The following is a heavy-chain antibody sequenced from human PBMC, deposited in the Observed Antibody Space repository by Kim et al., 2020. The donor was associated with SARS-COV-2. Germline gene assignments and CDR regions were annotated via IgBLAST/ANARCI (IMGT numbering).Heavy chain of an antibody. J-gene: IGHJ4*02. CDR1: GFTFSRYS. V-gene: IGHV3-21*03. Sequence: GGSLRLSCAGSGFTFSRYSMNWVRQAPGKGLEWVSYISTGSSSIYYADSVKGRFTVSRDNSKNTLYLQMSSLRGEDTAVYYCARDPNDFAETAAIDKWGQGTLVTVSS. CDR2: ISTGSSSI. CDR3: ARDPNDFAETAAIDK. D-gene: IGHD5-18*01.